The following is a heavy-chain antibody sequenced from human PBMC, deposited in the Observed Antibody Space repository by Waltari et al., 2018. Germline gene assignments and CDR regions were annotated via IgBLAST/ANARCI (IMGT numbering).Heavy chain of an antibody. CDR3: AAGDYYYYYMDV. V-gene: IGHV3-53*02. J-gene: IGHJ6*03. Sequence: EVQLVETGGGLIQPGGSLRLSCAASGFTVSSNYMSWVRQAPGKGLEWVSVIYSGGSTYYADSVKGRFTSSRDNSKNTLYLQMNSLRAEDTAVYYWAAGDYYYYYMDVWGKGTTVTVSS. D-gene: IGHD3-10*01. CDR1: GFTVSSNY. CDR2: IYSGGST.